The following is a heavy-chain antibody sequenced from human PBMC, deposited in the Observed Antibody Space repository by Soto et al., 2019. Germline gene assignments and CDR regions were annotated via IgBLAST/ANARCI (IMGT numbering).Heavy chain of an antibody. J-gene: IGHJ6*01. D-gene: IGHD4-17*01. V-gene: IGHV3-30-3*01. CDR3: AREARNYGGYYYYGMDV. CDR1: GFTFSSYA. Sequence: LRLSCAASGFTFSSYAMHWVRQAPGKGLEWVAVISYDGSNKYYADSVKGRFTISRDNSKNTLYLQMNSLRAEDTAVYYCAREARNYGGYYYYGMDVWGQGTTVTVSS. CDR2: ISYDGSNK.